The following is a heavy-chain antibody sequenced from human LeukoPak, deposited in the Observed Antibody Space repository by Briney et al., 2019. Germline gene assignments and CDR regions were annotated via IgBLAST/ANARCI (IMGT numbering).Heavy chain of an antibody. CDR1: GGSISSYY. D-gene: IGHD6-19*01. CDR2: IYYGGST. Sequence: SETLSLTCTVSGGSISSYYWSWIRQPPGKGLEWIGYIYYGGSTNYNPSLKSRVTISVDTSKNQFSLKLSSVTAADTAVYYCARAGRIAVAGTMDYWGQGTLVTVSS. J-gene: IGHJ4*02. V-gene: IGHV4-59*01. CDR3: ARAGRIAVAGTMDY.